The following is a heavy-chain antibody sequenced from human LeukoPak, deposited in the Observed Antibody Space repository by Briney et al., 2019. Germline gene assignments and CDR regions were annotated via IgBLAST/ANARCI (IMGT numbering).Heavy chain of an antibody. CDR1: GFTFSSYW. Sequence: PGGSLRLSCVASGFTFSSYWMYWVRQAPGKRLVWVSRLNSDGSSTNYADSVRGRFTISRDNARNTLYLQMNSLRAEDTGVYYCASATGVGAASFWGQGTLVTVSS. V-gene: IGHV3-74*01. CDR2: LNSDGSST. CDR3: ASATGVGAASF. J-gene: IGHJ4*02. D-gene: IGHD1-26*01.